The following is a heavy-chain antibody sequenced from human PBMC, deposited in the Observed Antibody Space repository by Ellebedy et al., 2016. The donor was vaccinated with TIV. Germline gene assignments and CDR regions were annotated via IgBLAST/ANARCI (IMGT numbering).Heavy chain of an antibody. D-gene: IGHD2-15*01. V-gene: IGHV4-59*08. CDR1: GGSISNYY. CDR2: IYYSGST. J-gene: IGHJ4*02. CDR3: ARHAYCSGGSCYWGYYFDY. Sequence: MPSETLSLTCTVSGGSISNYYWSWIRQPPGKGLEWIGYIYYSGSTNYNPSLKSRVTISVDTSKNQFSLKLSSVTAADTAVYYCARHAYCSGGSCYWGYYFDYWGQGTLVTVSS.